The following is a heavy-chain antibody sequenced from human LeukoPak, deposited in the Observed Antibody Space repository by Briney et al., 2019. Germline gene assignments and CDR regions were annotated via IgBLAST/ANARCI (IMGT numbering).Heavy chain of an antibody. CDR1: GYTFTSYA. D-gene: IGHD6-13*01. Sequence: ASVKVSCKASGYTFTSYAMHWVRQAPGQRLEWMGWINAGNGNTKYSQKFQGRVTITRDTSPSTAYMELSSLRSEDTAVYYCARGDPAAAGTGSLWDWGQGTLVTVSS. J-gene: IGHJ4*02. CDR3: ARGDPAAAGTGSLWD. V-gene: IGHV1-3*01. CDR2: INAGNGNT.